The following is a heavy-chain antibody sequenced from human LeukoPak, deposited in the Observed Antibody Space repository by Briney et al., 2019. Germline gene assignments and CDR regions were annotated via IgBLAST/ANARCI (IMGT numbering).Heavy chain of an antibody. CDR1: GFSISDYW. CDR2: IKSDGSHT. D-gene: IGHD2-2*01. V-gene: IGHV3-74*01. Sequence: GGSLRLSCAASGFSISDYWMHWVRQAPGKGPIWDSRIKSDGSHTAYADSVKGRFTISRDNAKNTLSLQMNSMRAEDTAVYYCAREGVACVSSSCYVVAFDIWGLGTMVTVSS. J-gene: IGHJ3*02. CDR3: AREGVACVSSSCYVVAFDI.